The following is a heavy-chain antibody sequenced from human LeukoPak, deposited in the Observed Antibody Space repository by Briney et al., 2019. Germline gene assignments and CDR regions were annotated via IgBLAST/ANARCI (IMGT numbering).Heavy chain of an antibody. V-gene: IGHV3-7*03. CDR2: INHNGNVN. Sequence: GGSLRLSCAASGFTFRSYWMNWARQAPGKGLEWVASINHNGNVNYYVDSVKGRFTISRDNAKNSLYLKMSNLRAEDTAVDFWARGGGLDVWGQGATVTVSS. J-gene: IGHJ6*02. CDR3: ARGGGLDV. CDR1: GFTFRSYW. D-gene: IGHD3-16*01.